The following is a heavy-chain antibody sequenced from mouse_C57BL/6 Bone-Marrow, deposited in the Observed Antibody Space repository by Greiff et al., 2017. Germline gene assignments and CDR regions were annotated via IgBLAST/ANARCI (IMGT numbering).Heavy chain of an antibody. CDR1: GFSLTSYG. V-gene: IGHV2-2*01. Sequence: QVQLQQSGPGLVQPSQSLSITCTVSGFSLTSYGVHWVRQSPGKGLEWLGVIWSGGSTDYNAAVISRLSISKDNSKGQVFFKMNSLQADDTAIYYCASLRYWYFDVWGTGTTVTVSS. CDR3: ASLRYWYFDV. J-gene: IGHJ1*03. CDR2: IWSGGST. D-gene: IGHD1-1*01.